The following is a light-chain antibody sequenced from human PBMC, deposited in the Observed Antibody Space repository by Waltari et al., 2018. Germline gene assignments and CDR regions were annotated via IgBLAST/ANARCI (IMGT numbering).Light chain of an antibody. Sequence: QSALTQPASVSGSPGQSLTIPSTGTSTDVGCYNYVSWYQPHPGKAPKLLIYDVRTLPSGVSNLSSRSKSGNTASLTISGLQAEDDGNYYCSSYTSSTLVVFGGGTHLTVL. J-gene: IGLJ2*01. V-gene: IGLV2-14*03. CDR1: STDVGCYNY. CDR3: SSYTSSTLVV. CDR2: DVR.